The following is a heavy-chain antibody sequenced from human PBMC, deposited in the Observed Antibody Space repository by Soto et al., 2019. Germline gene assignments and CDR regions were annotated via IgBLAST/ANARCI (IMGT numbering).Heavy chain of an antibody. V-gene: IGHV3-21*01. Sequence: GGSLRLSCAASGFTFSSYSMNWVRQAPGKGLEWVSSISSSSSYIYYADSVKGRFTISRDNSKNTLYLQLNSLRAEDTAVYYCARDKRDLRFLEWSYYFDYWGQGTLVTVSS. CDR2: ISSSSSYI. J-gene: IGHJ4*02. CDR1: GFTFSSYS. CDR3: ARDKRDLRFLEWSYYFDY. D-gene: IGHD3-3*01.